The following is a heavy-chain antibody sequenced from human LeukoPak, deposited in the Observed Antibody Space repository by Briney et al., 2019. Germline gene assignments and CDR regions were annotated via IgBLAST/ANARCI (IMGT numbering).Heavy chain of an antibody. CDR3: ARDSEWLIPYGWFDP. Sequence: PGGSLRLSCAASGFTFSSYGMHWVRQAPGKGLEWVAFIRYDGSNKYYADSVKGRFTISRDNSKNTLYLQMNSLRAEDTAVYYCARDSEWLIPYGWFDPWGQGTLVTVSS. CDR1: GFTFSSYG. CDR2: IRYDGSNK. J-gene: IGHJ5*02. D-gene: IGHD6-19*01. V-gene: IGHV3-30*02.